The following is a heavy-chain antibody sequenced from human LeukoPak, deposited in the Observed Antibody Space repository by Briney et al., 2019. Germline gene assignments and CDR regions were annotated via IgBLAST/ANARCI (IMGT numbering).Heavy chain of an antibody. V-gene: IGHV3-23*01. CDR3: AKAWGDYVENNWFDP. CDR2: ISGSGGST. J-gene: IGHJ5*02. D-gene: IGHD3-16*01. Sequence: PGGSLRLSCAASGFTFSSYAMSWVRHAPGKGLEWVSAISGSGGSTYCADSVKGRFTISTDNSKNTLYLQMNSLRAEDTAVYYCAKAWGDYVENNWFDPWGQGTLVTVSS. CDR1: GFTFSSYA.